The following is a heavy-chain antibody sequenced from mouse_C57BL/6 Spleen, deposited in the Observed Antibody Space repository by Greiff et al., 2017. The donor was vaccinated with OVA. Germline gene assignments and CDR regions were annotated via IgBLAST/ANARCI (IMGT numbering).Heavy chain of an antibody. J-gene: IGHJ2*01. CDR1: GFSLTSYG. D-gene: IGHD1-1*01. Sequence: VQGVESGPGLVQPSQSLSITCTVSGFSLTSYGVHWVRQSPGKGLEWLGVIWRGGSTDYNAAFMSRLSITKDNSKSQVFFKMNSLQADDTAIYYCAKNEIYDGSSYLLSLDYWGQGTTLTVSS. CDR3: AKNEIYDGSSYLLSLDY. V-gene: IGHV2-5*01. CDR2: IWRGGST.